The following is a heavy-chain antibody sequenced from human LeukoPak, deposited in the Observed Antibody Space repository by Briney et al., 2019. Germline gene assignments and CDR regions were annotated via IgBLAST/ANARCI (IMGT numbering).Heavy chain of an antibody. CDR1: GFTFSSYS. V-gene: IGHV3-48*01. Sequence: GGSLRLSCAASGFTFSSYSMNWVRQAPGKGLEWVSYISSSSSTIYYADSVKGRFTISRDNAKNSLYLQMNSLRAEDTAVYYCARGPLDSYYDSSGYQYYFDYWGQGTLVTVSS. J-gene: IGHJ4*02. CDR3: ARGPLDSYYDSSGYQYYFDY. D-gene: IGHD3-22*01. CDR2: ISSSSSTI.